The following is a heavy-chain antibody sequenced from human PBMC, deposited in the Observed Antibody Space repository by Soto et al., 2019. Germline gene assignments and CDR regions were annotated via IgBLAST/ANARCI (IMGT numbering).Heavy chain of an antibody. J-gene: IGHJ6*02. Sequence: SVKVSGKASGGTFSSYAISWVRQAPGQGLEWMGGIIPIFGTANYAQKFQGRVTITADESTSTAYMELSSLRSEDTAVYYCARGVRGRAVAGPPILGYGMDVWGQGTTVTVSS. CDR1: GGTFSSYA. V-gene: IGHV1-69*13. CDR2: IIPIFGTA. D-gene: IGHD6-19*01. CDR3: ARGVRGRAVAGPPILGYGMDV.